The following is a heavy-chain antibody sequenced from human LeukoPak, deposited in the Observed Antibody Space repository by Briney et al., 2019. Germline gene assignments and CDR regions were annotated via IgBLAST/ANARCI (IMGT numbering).Heavy chain of an antibody. V-gene: IGHV3-20*04. CDR1: GFTFDDYD. CDR2: LNWNGVST. D-gene: IGHD3-10*01. J-gene: IGHJ4*02. Sequence: GGSLRLSCAASGFTFDDYDMSWVRQVPGKGLEWVCGLNWNGVSTGYADSVKGRFTISRDNAKNSLYLQMNSLRAEDTAVYYCARDTVLLWFGELGYYFDYWGQGTLVTVSS. CDR3: ARDTVLLWFGELGYYFDY.